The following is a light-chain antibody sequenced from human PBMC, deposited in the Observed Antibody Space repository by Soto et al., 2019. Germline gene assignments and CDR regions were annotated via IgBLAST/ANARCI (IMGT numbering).Light chain of an antibody. CDR3: QQSYRLPLT. J-gene: IGKJ4*01. Sequence: DIQMTQSPSSLSAFVGDSVTITCHASQRISTFLNWYHQKPGKAPKLLIYSASYLQSGVPSNFSGSGSGTDFTLSIVTLQPEDFGTYFCQQSYRLPLTSGGGTKVDIK. CDR2: SAS. V-gene: IGKV1-39*01. CDR1: QRISTF.